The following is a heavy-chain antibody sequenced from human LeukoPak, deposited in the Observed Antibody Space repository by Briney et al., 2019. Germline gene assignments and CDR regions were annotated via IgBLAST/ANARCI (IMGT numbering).Heavy chain of an antibody. J-gene: IGHJ3*02. CDR2: ISGSGGDT. V-gene: IGHV3-23*01. CDR3: AKESFWRRPDLWGGDAFDI. CDR1: GFTFSSYA. Sequence: PGGSLRLSCAASGFTFSSYAMSWVRQAPGKGLEWVSAISGSGGDTYYADSVKGRFTISRDNSKNTLYLQMNSLRAEDTAVYYCAKESFWRRPDLWGGDAFDIWGQGTMVTVSS. D-gene: IGHD7-27*01.